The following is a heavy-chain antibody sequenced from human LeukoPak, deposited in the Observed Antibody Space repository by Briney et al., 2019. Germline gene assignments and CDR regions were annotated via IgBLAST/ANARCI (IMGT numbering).Heavy chain of an antibody. V-gene: IGHV3-74*01. CDR3: ARGTGYSVFDY. Sequence: GGSLRLSCAASGFTFSSYWMNWVRQAPGKGLMWVSRINSDGSSTSYADSVKGRFTISRDNAKNTLYLQMNSLRGEDTAVYYCARGTGYSVFDYWGRGTLVTVSS. J-gene: IGHJ4*02. CDR2: INSDGSST. CDR1: GFTFSSYW. D-gene: IGHD5-24*01.